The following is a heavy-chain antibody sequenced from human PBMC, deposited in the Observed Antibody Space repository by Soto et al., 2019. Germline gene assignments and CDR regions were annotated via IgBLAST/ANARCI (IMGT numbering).Heavy chain of an antibody. CDR1: GGSFSGYY. V-gene: IGHV4-34*01. CDR3: ARRALITMVRGGPYYFDY. D-gene: IGHD3-10*01. CDR2: INHSGST. J-gene: IGHJ4*02. Sequence: SDTLSLTCAVYGGSFSGYYWSWILPPPGKGLEWIGEINHSGSTNYNPSLKSRVTISVDTSKNQFSLKLSSGTAADTAVYYCARRALITMVRGGPYYFDYWGQGTLVTVS.